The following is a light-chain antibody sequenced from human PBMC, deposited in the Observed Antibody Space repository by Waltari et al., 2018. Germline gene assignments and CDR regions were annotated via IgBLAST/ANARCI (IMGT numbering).Light chain of an antibody. CDR2: DVS. Sequence: QSALTQPASVSGSPGQSITIPCTGTSSYVGGYNYVSWYQQHPGKAPKLMIYDVSNRPSGVSNRFSGSKSGNTASLTISGLQAEDEADYYCSSYTSSSTSPYVFGTGTKVTVL. V-gene: IGLV2-14*03. J-gene: IGLJ1*01. CDR1: SSYVGGYNY. CDR3: SSYTSSSTSPYV.